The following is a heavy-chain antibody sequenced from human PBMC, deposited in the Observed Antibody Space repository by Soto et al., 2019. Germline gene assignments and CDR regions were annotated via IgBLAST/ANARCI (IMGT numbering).Heavy chain of an antibody. Sequence: GASVKVSCKASGGTFSSYAISWVRQAPGQGLEWVGGIIPRFGTANYAQKFQGRVTITADESTSTAYMELSSLRSEDTAMYYCAKVKYDSSGYYRNFDYWGQGXLVTVYS. J-gene: IGHJ4*02. CDR3: AKVKYDSSGYYRNFDY. V-gene: IGHV1-69*13. CDR1: GGTFSSYA. CDR2: IIPRFGTA. D-gene: IGHD3-22*01.